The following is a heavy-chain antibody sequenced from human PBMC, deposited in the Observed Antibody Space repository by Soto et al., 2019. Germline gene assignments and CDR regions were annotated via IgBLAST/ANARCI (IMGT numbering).Heavy chain of an antibody. J-gene: IGHJ5*02. Sequence: QVQLQESGPGLVKPSETLSLTCTVSGGSISSYYWSWIRQPPGKGLEWIGYIYYSGSTNYNPSLKSRVTISVDTSKNQFSLKLSSVTAADTAVYYCARVYCSSTSCYAGGPQFDPWGQGTLVTVSS. CDR2: IYYSGST. CDR1: GGSISSYY. CDR3: ARVYCSSTSCYAGGPQFDP. V-gene: IGHV4-59*01. D-gene: IGHD2-2*01.